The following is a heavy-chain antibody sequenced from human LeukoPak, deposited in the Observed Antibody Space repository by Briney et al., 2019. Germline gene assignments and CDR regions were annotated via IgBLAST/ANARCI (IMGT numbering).Heavy chain of an antibody. CDR3: TTGGAYYDSSGYLESSDY. CDR2: IKSKTDGGTT. Sequence: PGGSLRLSCAASGFTFSNAWMSWVRQAPGKGLEWVGRIKSKTDGGTTDYAAPVKGRFTISRDDSKNTLYLQMNSLKTEDTAVYYCTTGGAYYDSSGYLESSDYWGQGTLVTVSS. J-gene: IGHJ4*02. V-gene: IGHV3-15*01. CDR1: GFTFSNAW. D-gene: IGHD3-22*01.